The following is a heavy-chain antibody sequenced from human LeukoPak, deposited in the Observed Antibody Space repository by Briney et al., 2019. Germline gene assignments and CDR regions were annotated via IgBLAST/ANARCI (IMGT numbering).Heavy chain of an antibody. D-gene: IGHD2-2*01. CDR1: GGTFSSYA. CDR2: IIPILGIA. Sequence: SVKVSCKASGGTFSSYAISWVRQAPGQGLEWMGGIIPILGIANYAQKFQGRVTITADKSTSTVYMELSSLRSEDTVVYYCARGTSLRAFDIWGQGTMVTVSS. V-gene: IGHV1-69*10. CDR3: ARGTSLRAFDI. J-gene: IGHJ3*02.